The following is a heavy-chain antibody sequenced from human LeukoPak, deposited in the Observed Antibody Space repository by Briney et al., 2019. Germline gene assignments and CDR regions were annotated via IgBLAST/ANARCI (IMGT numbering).Heavy chain of an antibody. CDR3: ARETPPLAYCGGDCSPNWFDP. V-gene: IGHV3-21*01. CDR1: GFTFSSYS. D-gene: IGHD2-21*02. Sequence: GGSLRLSCAASGFTFSSYSMNWVRQAPGKGLEWVSSISSSSSYIYYADSVKGRFTISRDNAKNSLYLQMNSLRAEDTAVYYCARETPPLAYCGGDCSPNWFDPWGQGTLVTVSS. J-gene: IGHJ5*02. CDR2: ISSSSSYI.